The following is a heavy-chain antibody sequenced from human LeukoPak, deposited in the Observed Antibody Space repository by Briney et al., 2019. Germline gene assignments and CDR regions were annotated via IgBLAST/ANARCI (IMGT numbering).Heavy chain of an antibody. CDR2: ISSNRDTI. CDR1: GFTFDTYP. Sequence: GGSLRLSCAAAGFTFDTYPMNWVRQAPGRGLEWISYISSNRDTIYYAASVKGRFTISRDSARYSLYLQMNSLRDEDTAVYYCARGPGYGHYFDYWGQGALVTVSS. CDR3: ARGPGYGHYFDY. J-gene: IGHJ4*02. V-gene: IGHV3-48*02. D-gene: IGHD5-12*01.